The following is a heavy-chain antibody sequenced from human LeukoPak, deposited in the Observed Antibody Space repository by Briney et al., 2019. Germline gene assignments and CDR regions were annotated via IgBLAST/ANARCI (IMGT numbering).Heavy chain of an antibody. CDR2: IKGDGSI. J-gene: IGHJ4*02. D-gene: IGHD5-24*01. CDR3: ARARDGYNYLYFDY. V-gene: IGHV3-74*01. CDR1: GFTFSSYW. Sequence: GRSLRLSCAASGFTFSSYWMHWVRQAPGKGLVWVSRIKGDGSISYADSVKGRFTISRDNAKNTLYMQMNSLRAEDTAVYYCARARDGYNYLYFDYWGQGSLVTVSS.